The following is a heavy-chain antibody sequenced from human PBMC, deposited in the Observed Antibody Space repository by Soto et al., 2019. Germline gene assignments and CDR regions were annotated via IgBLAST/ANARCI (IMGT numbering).Heavy chain of an antibody. V-gene: IGHV4-59*01. D-gene: IGHD2-2*01. Sequence: QVQLQESGPGLVKPSETLSLTCTVSGGSISSYYWSWIRQPPGKGLEWIGYIYYSGSTNYNPSLKSRVTISVDTSKNQFSLKLSSVTAADTAVYYCGSLSSSTSCYDGYWGQGTLVTVSS. CDR1: GGSISSYY. CDR2: IYYSGST. CDR3: GSLSSSTSCYDGY. J-gene: IGHJ4*02.